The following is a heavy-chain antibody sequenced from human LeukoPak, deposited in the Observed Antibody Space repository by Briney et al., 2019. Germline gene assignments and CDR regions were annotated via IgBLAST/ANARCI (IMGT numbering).Heavy chain of an antibody. CDR1: GYTFTSYG. D-gene: IGHD2-2*01. Sequence: VASVKVSCKASGYTFTSYGISWVRQAPGQGLEGMGWISSYNGYTNYAQKLQGRGTMTTDTSPRPPDMELRSLTSDDTAVYYWARERRYCSSTSCSLFDYWGQGTLVTVSS. CDR2: ISSYNGYT. J-gene: IGHJ4*02. CDR3: ARERRYCSSTSCSLFDY. V-gene: IGHV1-18*01.